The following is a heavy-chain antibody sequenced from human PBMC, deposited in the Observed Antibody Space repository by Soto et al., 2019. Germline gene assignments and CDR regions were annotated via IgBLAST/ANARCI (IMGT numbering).Heavy chain of an antibody. Sequence: EMQLVESGGGLVQPGGSLRLSCGVSGFTFGSFWMGWVRQAPGKGLEWVANINQDGGEKYYLDSVKGRFTISRDNPMNSLYLQMYSLRVEDTAVYFCARQIRGLTPNWFDPWGQGTLVSVSS. CDR2: INQDGGEK. CDR3: ARQIRGLTPNWFDP. J-gene: IGHJ5*02. CDR1: GFTFGSFW. V-gene: IGHV3-7*01.